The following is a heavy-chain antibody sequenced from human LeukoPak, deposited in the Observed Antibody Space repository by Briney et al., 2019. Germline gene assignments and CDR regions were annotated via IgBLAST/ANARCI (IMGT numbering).Heavy chain of an antibody. CDR3: ARDSLGPTDY. Sequence: ASVKVSCKASGYTFTGYYLHWVRQAPGQGLESMGWISPNSGGTHYAQKFQGRVTMTRDTSISTAYMEVTSLTSDDKAVYYCARDSLGPTDYWGQGTLVTVSS. V-gene: IGHV1-2*02. CDR1: GYTFTGYY. J-gene: IGHJ4*02. CDR2: ISPNSGGT.